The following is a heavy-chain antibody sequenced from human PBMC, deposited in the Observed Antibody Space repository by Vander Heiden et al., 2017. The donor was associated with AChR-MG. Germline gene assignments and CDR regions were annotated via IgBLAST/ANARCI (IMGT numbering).Heavy chain of an antibody. V-gene: IGHV3-30-3*01. D-gene: IGHD3-3*01. CDR1: EFTFGNSA. CDR3: ARDPTIFGVASYFHY. J-gene: IGHJ4*02. Sequence: QVQLVESGGGVVQPGRSLRVSCAASEFTFGNSAMHWVRQAPGKGLEWVAVISYDASNIYYADSVKGRFTISRDNSKNTLYLQMNSLRAGDTAVYYCARDPTIFGVASYFHYWGQGTLVTVSS. CDR2: ISYDASNI.